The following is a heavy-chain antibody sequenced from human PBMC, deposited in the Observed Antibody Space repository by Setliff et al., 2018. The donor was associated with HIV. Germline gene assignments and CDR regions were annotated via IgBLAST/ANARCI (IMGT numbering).Heavy chain of an antibody. CDR3: ARDGYYNSWSGYGYYYYYMDV. CDR2: INPSGGST. CDR1: GYTFTSYY. J-gene: IGHJ6*03. Sequence: ASVKVSCKASGYTFTSYYMHWVRQAPGQGLEWMGIINPSGGSTRYAQKFQGRVTTTRDTSTSTVYMELSSLRSEDTAVYYCARDGYYNSWSGYGYYYYYMDVWGKGTTVTVSS. D-gene: IGHD3-3*01. V-gene: IGHV1-46*01.